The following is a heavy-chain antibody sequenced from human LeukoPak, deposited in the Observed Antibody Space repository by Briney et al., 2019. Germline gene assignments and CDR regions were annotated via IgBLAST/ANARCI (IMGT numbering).Heavy chain of an antibody. CDR1: GGSISSSNW. CDR2: IYHSGST. Sequence: PSGTLSLTCAVSGGSISSSNWWSWVRQPPGKGLEWIGEIYHSGSTNYNPSLKSRVTISVDKSKNQFSLKLSSVTAADTAVYYCVRDSQYYDILTGYNPKGYFDYWGQGTLVTVSS. D-gene: IGHD3-9*01. J-gene: IGHJ4*02. V-gene: IGHV4-4*02. CDR3: VRDSQYYDILTGYNPKGYFDY.